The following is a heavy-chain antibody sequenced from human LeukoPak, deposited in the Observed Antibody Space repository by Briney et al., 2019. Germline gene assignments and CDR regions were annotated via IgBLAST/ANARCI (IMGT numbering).Heavy chain of an antibody. CDR1: GGTFSSYA. J-gene: IGHJ4*02. V-gene: IGHV1-69*13. CDR2: IIPIFGTA. Sequence: SVKVSCKASGGTFSSYAISWVRQAPGQGLEWMGGIIPIFGTANYAQKFQGRVTITADESTSTAYMELSSLRSEDTVVYYCAGVVPARGHDYWGQGTLVTVSS. D-gene: IGHD2-2*01. CDR3: AGVVPARGHDY.